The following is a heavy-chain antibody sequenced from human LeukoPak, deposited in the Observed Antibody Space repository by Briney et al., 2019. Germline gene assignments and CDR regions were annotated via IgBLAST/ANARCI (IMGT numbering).Heavy chain of an antibody. CDR2: INSDGSWT. CDR1: GNYW. V-gene: IGHV3-74*01. CDR3: VSFYETY. J-gene: IGHJ4*02. D-gene: IGHD2/OR15-2a*01. Sequence: GGSLRLSCAASGNYWMHWVRQAPGKGLVWVSHINSDGSWTSYADSVKGRFTIYKDNAKNTVYLQMNSPRAEDTAVYYCVSFYETYWGRGTLVTVSS.